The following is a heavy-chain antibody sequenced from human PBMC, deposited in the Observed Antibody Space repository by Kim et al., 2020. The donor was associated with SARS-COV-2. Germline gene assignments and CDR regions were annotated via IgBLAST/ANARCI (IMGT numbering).Heavy chain of an antibody. J-gene: IGHJ3*02. CDR3: AQRTYDSSGYSRRANGAFDI. CDR1: GGSISSGGYY. Sequence: SETLSLTCTVSGGSISSGGYYWSWIRQHPGKGLEWIGYIYYSGSTYYNPSLKSRVTISVDTSKNQFSLKLSSVTAADTAVYYCAQRTYDSSGYSRRANGAFDIWGQGTMVTVSS. D-gene: IGHD3-22*01. CDR2: IYYSGST. V-gene: IGHV4-31*03.